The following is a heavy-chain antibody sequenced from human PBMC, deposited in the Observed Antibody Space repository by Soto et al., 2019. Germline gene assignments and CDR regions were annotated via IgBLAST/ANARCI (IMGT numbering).Heavy chain of an antibody. CDR3: ARQRYYGSGNDYYYYGLDV. J-gene: IGHJ6*02. Sequence: PXWSLKLSCAAAGFTFSSYSMNWVLQAPGRGLEWVSSIIRSSSYIYYADSVKGRFTISRDNAKNSLYLQMNSLRAEDTAVYYCARQRYYGSGNDYYYYGLDVWGQGTTVTVSS. D-gene: IGHD3-10*01. CDR2: IIRSSSYI. CDR1: GFTFSSYS. V-gene: IGHV3-21*01.